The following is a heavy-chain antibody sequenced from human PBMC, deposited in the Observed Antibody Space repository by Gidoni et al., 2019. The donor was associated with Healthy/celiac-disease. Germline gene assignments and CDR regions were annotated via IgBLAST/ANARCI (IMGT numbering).Heavy chain of an antibody. CDR1: GGSISSYY. CDR3: ARTHCSGGSCYLFDY. Sequence: QVQLQESGPGLVKPSETLSLTCTVSGGSISSYYWSWIRQPAGKGLEWIGRIYTSGSTNYNPSLKSRVTMSVDTSKNQFSLKLSSVTAADTAVYYCARTHCSGGSCYLFDYWGQGTLVTVSS. D-gene: IGHD2-15*01. CDR2: IYTSGST. J-gene: IGHJ4*02. V-gene: IGHV4-4*07.